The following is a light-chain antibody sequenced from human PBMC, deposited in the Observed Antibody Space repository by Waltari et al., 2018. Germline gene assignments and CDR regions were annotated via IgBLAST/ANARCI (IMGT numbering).Light chain of an antibody. CDR1: QNIGHY. CDR2: ATS. V-gene: IGKV1-39*01. Sequence: DIQMTQSPSSLSSSLGDRVTITCRASQNIGHYLNWFQQRPGKAPKLLIFATSGLQSGVAPRFSGSGSGTDFTLTISSLQPEDSATYYCQQSYSAFRTFGGGTKVQIK. CDR3: QQSYSAFRT. J-gene: IGKJ4*01.